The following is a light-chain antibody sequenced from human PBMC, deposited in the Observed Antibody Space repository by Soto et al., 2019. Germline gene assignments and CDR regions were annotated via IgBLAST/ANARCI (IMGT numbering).Light chain of an antibody. J-gene: IGKJ5*01. Sequence: EIELTPSPATLSLSPGERATLSCTASQSVRSNLAWYQQKPGQTPRLLIYGASTRATGIPDRFSGSGSGTEFTLTISSLQSEDFADYYCQQYQNWPLITFGQGTRLEI. CDR2: GAS. V-gene: IGKV3-15*01. CDR1: QSVRSN. CDR3: QQYQNWPLIT.